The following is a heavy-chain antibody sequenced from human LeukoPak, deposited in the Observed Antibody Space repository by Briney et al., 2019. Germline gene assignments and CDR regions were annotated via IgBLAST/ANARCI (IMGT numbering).Heavy chain of an antibody. CDR2: ISWNSGSI. CDR1: GFTFDDYA. D-gene: IGHD5-12*01. Sequence: GRSLRLSCAASGFTFDDYAMHWVRQAPGKGLEWVSGISWNSGSIGYADSVKGRFTISRDNAKNSLYLQMNSLRAEDTALYYCAKVEDIVASGGAFDIWGQGTMVTVSS. V-gene: IGHV3-9*01. CDR3: AKVEDIVASGGAFDI. J-gene: IGHJ3*02.